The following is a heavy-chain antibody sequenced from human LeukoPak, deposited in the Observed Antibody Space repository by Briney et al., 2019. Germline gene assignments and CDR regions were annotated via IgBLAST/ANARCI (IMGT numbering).Heavy chain of an antibody. J-gene: IGHJ3*02. Sequence: ASVKVSCKASGYTFTGYYMHWVRQAPGQGLEWMGRINPNSGGTNYAQKFHGRVTMTRDTSISTAYMELSRLRSDDTAVYYCARGPRLDSSGWYYGAFDIWGQGTMVTVSS. CDR2: INPNSGGT. V-gene: IGHV1-2*06. D-gene: IGHD6-19*01. CDR3: ARGPRLDSSGWYYGAFDI. CDR1: GYTFTGYY.